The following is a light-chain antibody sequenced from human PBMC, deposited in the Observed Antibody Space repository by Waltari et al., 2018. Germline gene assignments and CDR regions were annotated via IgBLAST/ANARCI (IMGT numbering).Light chain of an antibody. CDR3: QQYSRWPLT. V-gene: IGKV3-15*01. CDR1: QTTYTN. Sequence: DTVMTQSPATLSVSPGEGATLSCRASQTTYTNLAWYQQKPGQVPRLLIYGSSTRATGIPARFSGSGSGTEFTLTISSLQSEDFAVYYCQQYSRWPLTLGGGTKVEIK. J-gene: IGKJ4*01. CDR2: GSS.